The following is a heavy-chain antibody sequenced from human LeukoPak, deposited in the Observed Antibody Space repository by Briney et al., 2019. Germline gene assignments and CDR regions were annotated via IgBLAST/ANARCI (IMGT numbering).Heavy chain of an antibody. Sequence: GGSLRLSCAASGFTFSSYAMSWVRQAPGKGLEWVAVISYDGSNKYYADSVKGRFTISRDNSKNTLYLQMNSLRAEDTAVYYCAGASHYYDFWSGYYPPRLDYWGQGTLVTVSS. J-gene: IGHJ4*02. CDR2: ISYDGSNK. CDR3: AGASHYYDFWSGYYPPRLDY. D-gene: IGHD3-3*01. CDR1: GFTFSSYA. V-gene: IGHV3-30-3*01.